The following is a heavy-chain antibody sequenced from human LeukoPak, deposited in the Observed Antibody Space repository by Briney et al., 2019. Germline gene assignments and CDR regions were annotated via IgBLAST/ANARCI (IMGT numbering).Heavy chain of an antibody. V-gene: IGHV3-30*02. D-gene: IGHD3-10*01. CDR3: ANWTYNYGSGSFGY. Sequence: PGGSLRLSCAASGFTLSSYGMHWVRQAPGKGLEWVAVIRFDGSNKYYVDFVKGRFTISRDNFKNTLYLQMNSLRIEDTALYYCANWTYNYGSGSFGYWGQGTLVTVSS. CDR1: GFTLSSYG. CDR2: IRFDGSNK. J-gene: IGHJ4*02.